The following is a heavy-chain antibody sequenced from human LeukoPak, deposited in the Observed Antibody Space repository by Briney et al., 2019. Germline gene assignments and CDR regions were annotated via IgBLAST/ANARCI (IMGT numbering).Heavy chain of an antibody. CDR2: IYYSGST. Sequence: SQTLSLTCTVSGGSISSGDYYWSWIRQPPGKGLEWIGYIYYSGSTYYNPSLKSRVTISVDMSKNQFSLKLSSVTAADTAVYYCARATMIVVVIDYWGQGTLVTVSS. V-gene: IGHV4-30-4*01. D-gene: IGHD3-22*01. CDR3: ARATMIVVVIDY. J-gene: IGHJ4*02. CDR1: GGSISSGDYY.